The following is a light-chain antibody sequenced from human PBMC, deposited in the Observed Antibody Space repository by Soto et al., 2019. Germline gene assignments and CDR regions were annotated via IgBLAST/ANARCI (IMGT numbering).Light chain of an antibody. J-gene: IGLJ2*01. Sequence: QSVLTQPPSASGTPGQRVTLSCSGSSSNIGSNYVFWYQHLPGTAPKLLIYRNNQRPSGVPDRFSGSKSGTSASLAISGLRSEDETEYYCAAWDDSLSGVVFGGGTKLTV. CDR3: AAWDDSLSGVV. CDR1: SSNIGSNY. CDR2: RNN. V-gene: IGLV1-47*01.